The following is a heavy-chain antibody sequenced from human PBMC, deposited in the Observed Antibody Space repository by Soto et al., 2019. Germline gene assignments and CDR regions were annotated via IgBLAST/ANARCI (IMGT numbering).Heavy chain of an antibody. CDR2: INPNSGGT. Sequence: ASVKVSCKASGYTFTGYYMHWVRQAPGQGLEWMGWINPNSGGTNYAQKFQGRVTMTRDTSISTAYMELSRLRSDDTAVYYCAGDKYYDSSSYPNWFDPWGQGTLVTVSS. CDR1: GYTFTGYY. V-gene: IGHV1-2*02. CDR3: AGDKYYDSSSYPNWFDP. D-gene: IGHD3-22*01. J-gene: IGHJ5*02.